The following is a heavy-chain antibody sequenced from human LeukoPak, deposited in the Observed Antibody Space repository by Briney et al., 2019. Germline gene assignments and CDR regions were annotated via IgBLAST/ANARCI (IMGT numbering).Heavy chain of an antibody. J-gene: IGHJ4*02. CDR1: GFTFSSYG. CDR3: VRLGSGWSMDY. Sequence: GGSLRLSCVASGFTFSSYGMHWVRQSPDKGLEWVAVIWYDGSDKYYAESVKGRFTISRDNSKNTLYLQMNSLRGDDTAVYFCVRLGSGWSMDYWGQGTLVTVSS. V-gene: IGHV3-33*01. D-gene: IGHD6-19*01. CDR2: IWYDGSDK.